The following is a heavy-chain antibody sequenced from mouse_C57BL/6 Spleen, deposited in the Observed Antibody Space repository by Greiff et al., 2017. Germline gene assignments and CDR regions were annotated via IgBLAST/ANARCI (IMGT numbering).Heavy chain of an antibody. V-gene: IGHV1-80*01. CDR2: IYPGDGDT. CDR1: GYAFSSYW. J-gene: IGHJ4*01. CDR3: ARRGNYGYDGYYYAMDY. Sequence: QVQLQQSGAELVKPGASVKISCKASGYAFSSYWMNWVKQRPGKGLEWIGQIYPGDGDTNYNGKFKGKATLTADKSYSTAYMQLSSLTSEDSAVYFCARRGNYGYDGYYYAMDYWGQGTSVTVSA. D-gene: IGHD2-2*01.